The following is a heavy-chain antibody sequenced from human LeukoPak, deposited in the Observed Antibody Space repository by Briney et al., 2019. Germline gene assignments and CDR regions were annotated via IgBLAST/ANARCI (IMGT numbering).Heavy chain of an antibody. V-gene: IGHV4-38-2*02. D-gene: IGHD3-22*01. CDR3: ARLNYYDSINWFDP. Sequence: SETLSLTCTVSGYSISSGYYWGWIRQPPGKGLEWIGSIYHSGSTNYNPSLKSRVTISVDTSKNQFSLKLSSVTAADTAVYYCARLNYYDSINWFDPWGQGTLVTVSS. CDR1: GYSISSGYY. J-gene: IGHJ5*02. CDR2: IYHSGST.